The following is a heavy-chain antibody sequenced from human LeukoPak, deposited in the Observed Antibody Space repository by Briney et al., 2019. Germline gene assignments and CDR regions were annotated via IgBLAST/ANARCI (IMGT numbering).Heavy chain of an antibody. J-gene: IGHJ3*02. CDR3: ARAGAFDI. CDR1: GFTFSSYA. D-gene: IGHD3-10*01. CDR2: ISYDGSNK. V-gene: IGHV3-30*04. Sequence: GGSLRLSCAASGFTFSSYAMSWVRQAPGKGLEWVAVISYDGSNKYYADSVKGRFTISRDNSKNTLYLQMNSLRAEDTAVYYCARAGAFDIWGQGTMVTVSS.